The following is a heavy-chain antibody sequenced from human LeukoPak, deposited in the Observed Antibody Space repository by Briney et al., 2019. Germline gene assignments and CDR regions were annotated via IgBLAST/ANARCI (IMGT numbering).Heavy chain of an antibody. CDR2: INTDTRGT. V-gene: IGHV3-23*03. J-gene: IGHJ4*02. D-gene: IGHD3-16*01. CDR3: ARAGAYRFDY. CDR1: GFTFSSYA. Sequence: GGSLRLSCAASGFTFSSYAMSWVRQAPGKGLVWVSIINTDTRGTYYADSVKGRFTISRDNAKNTLYLQMNSLRAEDTAVYYCARAGAYRFDYWGQGALVTVSS.